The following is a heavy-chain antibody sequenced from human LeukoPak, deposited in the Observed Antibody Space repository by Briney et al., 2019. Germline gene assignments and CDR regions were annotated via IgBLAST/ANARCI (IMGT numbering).Heavy chain of an antibody. J-gene: IGHJ2*01. D-gene: IGHD4-17*01. Sequence: GGSLRLSCAASGFTFSNYAMSWVRQAPGKGLEWVSAISGSGVNTYYTDSVKGRFTISRDNSKNTLYLHMNSLRAEDTAVYYCAKRDTVPYFDLWGRGTLVTVSS. CDR3: AKRDTVPYFDL. CDR1: GFTFSNYA. V-gene: IGHV3-23*01. CDR2: ISGSGVNT.